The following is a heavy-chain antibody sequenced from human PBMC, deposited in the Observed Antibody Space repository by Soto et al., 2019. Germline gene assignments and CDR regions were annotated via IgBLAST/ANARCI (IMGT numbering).Heavy chain of an antibody. CDR2: ISKDGTST. CDR1: GFTFRTYG. V-gene: IGHV3-30*03. Sequence: QVQLVESGGGVVQPGRSLRLSCAASGFTFRTYGIHWVRQAPGKGLEWVALISKDGTSTYYADSVRGRFTPSRDNSQNKVFLQMNSLRPEDTAIYFCARGTDYADLGNAEYFHPWGQGTLVTVSS. CDR3: ARGTDYADLGNAEYFHP. J-gene: IGHJ1*01. D-gene: IGHD4-17*01.